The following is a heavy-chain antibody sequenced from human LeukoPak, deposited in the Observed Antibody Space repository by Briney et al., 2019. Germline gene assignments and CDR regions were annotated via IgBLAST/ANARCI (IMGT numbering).Heavy chain of an antibody. CDR1: GYTFTSYG. CDR2: ISAYNGNT. J-gene: IGHJ4*02. Sequence: ASVKVSCKASGYTFTSYGISWVRQAPGQGLEWMGWISAYNGNTNYARKLQGRVTMTTDTSTSTAYMELRSLRSDDTAVYYCARDHYDFWSGYSRKDYWGQGTLVTVSS. D-gene: IGHD3-3*01. CDR3: ARDHYDFWSGYSRKDY. V-gene: IGHV1-18*01.